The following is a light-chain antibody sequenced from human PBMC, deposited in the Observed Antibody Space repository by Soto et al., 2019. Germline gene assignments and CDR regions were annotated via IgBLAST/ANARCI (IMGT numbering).Light chain of an antibody. V-gene: IGKV1-39*01. CDR2: SAS. Sequence: QVTQSPTSLSASLGDRVTITCRASRSIGNNLNWYQQRPGKAPLLLIYSASSLQSGVPYRLSGSSSGTDLNLTINGLQPEDFATYYCQKSFSPHIACGQGTRLEIK. CDR3: QKSFSPHIA. CDR1: RSIGNN. J-gene: IGKJ5*01.